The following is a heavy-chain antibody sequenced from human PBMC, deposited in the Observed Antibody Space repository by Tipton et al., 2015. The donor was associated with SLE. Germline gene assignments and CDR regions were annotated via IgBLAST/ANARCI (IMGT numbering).Heavy chain of an antibody. V-gene: IGHV4-59*08. J-gene: IGHJ1*01. Sequence: LRLSCTVSGGSISSHYWSWIRQPPGKGLEWIGYIYYSGSTNYNPSLKSRVTMSVDMSKNQFSLKLSSVTAADTAVYYCATNGHGETYEFSTEYLRHWGQGTLVTVSS. CDR2: IYYSGST. CDR3: ATNGHGETYEFSTEYLRH. CDR1: GGSISSHY. D-gene: IGHD5-12*01.